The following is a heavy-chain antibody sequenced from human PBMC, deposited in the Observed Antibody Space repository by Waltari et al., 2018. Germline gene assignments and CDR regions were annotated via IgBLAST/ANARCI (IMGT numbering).Heavy chain of an antibody. CDR3: ARPYSSGWYINFDY. CDR2: IKQDGSES. CDR1: GFTFSSYS. Sequence: EVQLVESGGGLVQPGGSLRLSCTASGFTFSSYSMAWVRQAPGKGLEWVATIKQDGSESYYVDSVKGRFTFSRDNAKNSLYLQMNSLRAEDTAVYYCARPYSSGWYINFDYWGQGTLVTISS. D-gene: IGHD6-19*01. V-gene: IGHV3-7*01. J-gene: IGHJ4*02.